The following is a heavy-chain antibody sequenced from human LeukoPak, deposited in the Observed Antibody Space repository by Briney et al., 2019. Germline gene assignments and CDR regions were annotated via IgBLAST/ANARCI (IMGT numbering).Heavy chain of an antibody. CDR3: ARPGGRTGGAWYFDL. CDR1: GYSFTSYW. CDR2: IYPGDSDT. V-gene: IGHV5-51*01. Sequence: GESLKISCKGSGYSFTSYWIGWVRQMPGKGLEWMGIIYPGDSDTRYSPSFQGQVTISADKSISTAYLQWSSLKASDTAMYSCARPGGRTGGAWYFDLCGRGTLVTVPS. J-gene: IGHJ2*01. D-gene: IGHD2-8*02.